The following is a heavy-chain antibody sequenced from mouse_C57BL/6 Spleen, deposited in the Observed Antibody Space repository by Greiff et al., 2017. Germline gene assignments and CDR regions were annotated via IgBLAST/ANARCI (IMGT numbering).Heavy chain of an antibody. Sequence: EVKVVASGGGLVQPGGSLKLSCAASGFTFSDYGMAWVRQAPRKGPEWVAFISNLAYSIYYADTVTGRFTISRETAKNTLYLKMSSLRSEDTAMYYCAREGYGNYRGMDYWGQGTSVTVSS. J-gene: IGHJ4*01. V-gene: IGHV5-15*01. CDR2: ISNLAYSI. CDR1: GFTFSDYG. CDR3: AREGYGNYRGMDY. D-gene: IGHD2-1*01.